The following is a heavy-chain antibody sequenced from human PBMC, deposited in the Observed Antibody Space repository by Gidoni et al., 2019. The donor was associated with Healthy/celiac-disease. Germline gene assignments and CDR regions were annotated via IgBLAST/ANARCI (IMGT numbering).Heavy chain of an antibody. V-gene: IGHV3-23*01. CDR3: ASIDAARPVGNGMDV. D-gene: IGHD6-6*01. J-gene: IGHJ6*02. CDR2: ISGSGGST. CDR1: GFTFSSYA. Sequence: EVQLLESGGGLVQPGGSLRLSCAASGFTFSSYAMSWVRQAPGQGLEWVSAISGSGGSTYYADAVKGRFTISRDNSKNTLYLQMNSLRAEETAVYYCASIDAARPVGNGMDVWGQGTTVTVSS.